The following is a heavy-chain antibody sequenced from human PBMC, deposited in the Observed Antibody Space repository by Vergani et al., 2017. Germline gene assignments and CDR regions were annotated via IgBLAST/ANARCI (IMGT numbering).Heavy chain of an antibody. Sequence: QVQLVQSGAEVKKPGSSVKVSCKASGGTFSSYAISWVRQAPGQGLEWMGRIIPIFGTANYAQKFQGRVTITADESTSTAYMELSSLRSEDTAVYYCARDKGEQQLVWFGWFDPWGQGTLVTVSS. CDR2: IIPIFGTA. D-gene: IGHD6-13*01. V-gene: IGHV1-69*18. CDR3: ARDKGEQQLVWFGWFDP. CDR1: GGTFSSYA. J-gene: IGHJ5*02.